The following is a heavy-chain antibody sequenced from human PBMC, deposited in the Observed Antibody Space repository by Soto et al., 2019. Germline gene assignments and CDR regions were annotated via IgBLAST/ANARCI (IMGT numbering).Heavy chain of an antibody. CDR2: INPSGGST. D-gene: IGHD6-13*01. Sequence: ASVKVSCKASGYTFTSYYMHWVRQAPGQGLEWMGIINPSGGSTSYAQKFQGRVTMTRDTSTSTVYMELSSLRSEDTAVYYCARDEIAAAGTSYYYYGMDVWGQGTTVTVS. CDR1: GYTFTSYY. J-gene: IGHJ6*02. V-gene: IGHV1-46*01. CDR3: ARDEIAAAGTSYYYYGMDV.